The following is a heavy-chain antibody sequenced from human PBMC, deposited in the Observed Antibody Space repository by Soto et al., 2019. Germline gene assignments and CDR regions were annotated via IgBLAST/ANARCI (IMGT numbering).Heavy chain of an antibody. CDR2: ISYDGSNK. J-gene: IGHJ3*02. Sequence: QVQLVESGGGVVQPGRSLRLSCAASGFTFSSYAMHWVRQAPGKGLEWVAVISYDGSNKYYADSVKGRFTISRDNSKNTLYLQMNCLRAEDTAVYYGARDVVVSAFDIWGQGTMVTVSS. D-gene: IGHD2-21*01. CDR3: ARDVVVSAFDI. V-gene: IGHV3-30-3*01. CDR1: GFTFSSYA.